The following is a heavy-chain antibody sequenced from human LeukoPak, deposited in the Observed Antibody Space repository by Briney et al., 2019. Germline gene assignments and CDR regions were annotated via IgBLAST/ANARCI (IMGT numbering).Heavy chain of an antibody. J-gene: IGHJ3*01. D-gene: IGHD3-10*01. CDR2: ISKDGRNK. CDR1: RSTFSNYT. V-gene: IGHV3-30*04. Sequence: PGGSRRLCCAGSRSTFSNYTFHWVRQAPGKGLEWVAVISKDGRNKYYADSVRGRFTFSRDNSKNTVYLQMNSLRFEDTAIYFCAREDREYLTDAFDVWGQGTMVTVSS. CDR3: AREDREYLTDAFDV.